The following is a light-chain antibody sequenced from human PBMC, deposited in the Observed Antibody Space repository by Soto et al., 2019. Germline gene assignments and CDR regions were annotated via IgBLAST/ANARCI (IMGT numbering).Light chain of an antibody. CDR2: KAS. V-gene: IGKV1-5*03. CDR3: QHYNSYSEA. CDR1: QTISSW. Sequence: HSPSTLSGSVGDRVTITCRASQTISSWLAWYQQKPGKAPKLLIYKASTLKSGVPSRFSGSGSGTEFTLTISSLQPDDFATYYCQHYNSYSEAFGQGTKVDIK. J-gene: IGKJ1*01.